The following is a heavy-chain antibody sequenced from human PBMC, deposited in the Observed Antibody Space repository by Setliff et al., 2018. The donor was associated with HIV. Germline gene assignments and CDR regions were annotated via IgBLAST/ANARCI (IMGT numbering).Heavy chain of an antibody. J-gene: IGHJ6*02. V-gene: IGHV1-69*13. CDR2: IIPIFGTP. Sequence: SVKVSCKASGDTFTRYAISWVRQAPGQGLEWMGGIIPIFGTPNYAQKFKGRLTITADESTSTVYMELSSLRSEDTAVYFCARDSRDIVVVIAPEPEPYYYYGMDVWGEGTTVTV. D-gene: IGHD2-15*01. CDR1: GDTFTRYA. CDR3: ARDSRDIVVVIAPEPEPYYYYGMDV.